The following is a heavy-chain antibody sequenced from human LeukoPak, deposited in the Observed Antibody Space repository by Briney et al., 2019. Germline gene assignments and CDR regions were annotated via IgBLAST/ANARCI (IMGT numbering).Heavy chain of an antibody. D-gene: IGHD3-10*01. CDR2: ISAYNGNT. J-gene: IGHJ3*02. Sequence: ASVKVSCKTSGYTFTSHGIAWVRQAPGQGLEWMGWISAYNGNTNYAQKLQGRVTMTTDTSTSTAYMELRSLRSDDTAVYYCARDTRGMSAFDIWGQGTMVTVSS. CDR3: ARDTRGMSAFDI. V-gene: IGHV1-18*01. CDR1: GYTFTSHG.